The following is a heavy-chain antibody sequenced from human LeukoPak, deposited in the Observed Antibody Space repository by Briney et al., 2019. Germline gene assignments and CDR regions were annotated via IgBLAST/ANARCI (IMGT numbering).Heavy chain of an antibody. CDR1: GGSISSGGYY. Sequence: PSETLSLTCTVSGGSISSGGYYWSWIRQHPGKGLEWLGNIYYSGSTYYNPSLKSRVTISVDTSKNQFSLKLSSETAADTAVCYCARVPSYALYSSGWYTWYFDRWGRGTLVTVSS. D-gene: IGHD6-19*01. CDR3: ARVPSYALYSSGWYTWYFDR. CDR2: IYYSGST. J-gene: IGHJ2*01. V-gene: IGHV4-31*03.